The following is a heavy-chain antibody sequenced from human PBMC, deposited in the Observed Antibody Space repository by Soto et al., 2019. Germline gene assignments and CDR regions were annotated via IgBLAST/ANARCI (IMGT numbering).Heavy chain of an antibody. CDR3: ANSYGDYVSY. CDR1: GGSISSSTYY. CDR2: IYYSGST. J-gene: IGHJ4*02. V-gene: IGHV4-39*01. Sequence: PSETLSLTCTVSGGSISSSTYYWGWIRQPPGKGLEWIGSIYYSGSTYYNPSLKSRVTISVDTSKNQFSLKLISVTAADTAVYYCANSYGDYVSYWGQGTLVTVSA. D-gene: IGHD4-17*01.